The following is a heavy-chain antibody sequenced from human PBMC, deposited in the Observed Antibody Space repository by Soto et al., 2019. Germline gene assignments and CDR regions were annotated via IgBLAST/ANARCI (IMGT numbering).Heavy chain of an antibody. V-gene: IGHV3-13*05. J-gene: IGHJ3*02. CDR1: GFTFSSYD. CDR3: ARGSGYCSSTSCQGVGAFDI. CDR2: IGTAGDP. D-gene: IGHD2-2*01. Sequence: GGSLRLSCAASGFTFSSYDMHWVRQATGKGLEWVSAIGTAGDPYYPGSVKGRFTISRENAKNSLYLQVNSLRAGDTAVYYCARGSGYCSSTSCQGVGAFDIWGQGTMVTVSS.